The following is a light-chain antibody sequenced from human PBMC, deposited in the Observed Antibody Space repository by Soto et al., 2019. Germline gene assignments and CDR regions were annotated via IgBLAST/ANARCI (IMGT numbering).Light chain of an antibody. CDR1: SGSIASNY. CDR3: QSYDSSNVV. J-gene: IGLJ2*01. CDR2: EDN. Sequence: NFMLTQPHSVSGSPGQTVTISCTGSSGSIASNYVQWYQQRPGSAPTPVIYEDNQRPSGVPDRFSGSIASSSNSASLTISGLKTEDEADYYCQSYDSSNVVFGGGTKLTVL. V-gene: IGLV6-57*02.